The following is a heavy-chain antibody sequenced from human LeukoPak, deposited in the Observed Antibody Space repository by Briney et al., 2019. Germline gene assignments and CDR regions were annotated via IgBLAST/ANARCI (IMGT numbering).Heavy chain of an antibody. CDR1: GFTFSDFY. V-gene: IGHV3-11*01. CDR2: ISTTGTTM. J-gene: IGHJ1*01. Sequence: GSLRLSRAASGFTFSDFYMSWLRQTPGKGLEWVSYISTTGTTMDYADSVKGRFTISRDNAKDSLYLQMNNLGAEDTAVYYCAKGHTYGMIWGQGTLVTVFS. CDR3: AKGHTYGMI. D-gene: IGHD5-18*01.